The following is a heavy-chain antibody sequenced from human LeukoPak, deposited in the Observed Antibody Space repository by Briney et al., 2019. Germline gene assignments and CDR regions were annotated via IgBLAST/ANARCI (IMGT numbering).Heavy chain of an antibody. CDR3: AREGGSYYFDYYYYMDV. V-gene: IGHV3-7*01. J-gene: IGHJ6*03. D-gene: IGHD1-26*01. CDR2: IKQDGSQK. Sequence: GGSLRLSCAASGFTFSSYGMHWVRQAPGKGLEWVANIKQDGSQKSYVDSVKGRFTISRDNANNLLYLQMNSLRAEDTAVYYCAREGGSYYFDYYYYMDVWGKGTTVTVSS. CDR1: GFTFSSYG.